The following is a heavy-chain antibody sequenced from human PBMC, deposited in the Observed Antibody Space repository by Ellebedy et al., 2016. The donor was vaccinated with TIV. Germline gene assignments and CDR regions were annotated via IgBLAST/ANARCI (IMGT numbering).Heavy chain of an antibody. CDR2: IWYDGSNK. CDR3: AKISYYGMDV. Sequence: GESLKISCAASGFTFSSYGMHWVRQAPGKGLEWVAVIWYDGSNKYYADSVKGRFTISRDNSKNTLYLQMNSLRAEDTAVYYCAKISYYGMDVWGQGTTVTVSS. V-gene: IGHV3-33*06. J-gene: IGHJ6*02. CDR1: GFTFSSYG.